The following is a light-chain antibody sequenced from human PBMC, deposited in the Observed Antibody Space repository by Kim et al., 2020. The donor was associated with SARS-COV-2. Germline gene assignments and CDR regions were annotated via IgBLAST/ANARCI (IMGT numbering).Light chain of an antibody. J-gene: IGKJ1*01. CDR3: QQSNSAPWT. CDR2: AAA. CDR1: RSITNY. V-gene: IGKV1-27*01. Sequence: AAVGDEVTMTCRASRSITNYLAWYQQKLGKVPKLLIYAAAALQSWVPSRSSGSGSGTDVTLTITSLQPEGFAVYYCQQSNSAPWTFGHGTKLDIK.